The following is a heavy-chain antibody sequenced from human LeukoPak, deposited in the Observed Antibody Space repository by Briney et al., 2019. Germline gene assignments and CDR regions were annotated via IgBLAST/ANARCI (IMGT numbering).Heavy chain of an antibody. D-gene: IGHD1-7*01. CDR1: GFIFSYCA. J-gene: IGHJ4*02. CDR2: ISYDGTDE. V-gene: IGHV3-30*01. CDR3: ARGGVVTGTKYALEY. Sequence: QPGGSLRLSCTASGFIFSYCAMHWVRQAPGKGLEWVAIISYDGTDENFADSVEGRFTISRDNSMNTLYLQMNSLRHEDTAVYFCARGGVVTGTKYALEYWGQGTLVTASS.